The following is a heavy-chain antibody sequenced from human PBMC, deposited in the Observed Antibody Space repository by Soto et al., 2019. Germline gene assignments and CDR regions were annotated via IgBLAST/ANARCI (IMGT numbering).Heavy chain of an antibody. Sequence: QLVQSGSEVKKPGSSVKVSCQASGGTFSGYVVTWVRQAPGQGLEWMGEFVPLFGTTNYAQRFSGRITITEAQPTSTAYMELRTRRSADTAVYYCGTHGLGVSSTPHFDNWGQGTLVTVSS. CDR3: GTHGLGVSSTPHFDN. J-gene: IGHJ4*02. V-gene: IGHV1-69*01. CDR1: GGTFSGYV. CDR2: FVPLFGTT. D-gene: IGHD3-16*01.